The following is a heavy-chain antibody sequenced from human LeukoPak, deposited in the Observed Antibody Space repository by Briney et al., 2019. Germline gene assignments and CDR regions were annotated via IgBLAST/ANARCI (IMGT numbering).Heavy chain of an antibody. Sequence: GGSLRLSCAASGFTFNTYVMHWVRQAPGKGLVWVARIDTDGKTTTYADSVKGRFTISRDNAKNMLYVQMNSLRAEDTAVYYCVRDKDGYNFWGQGTLVSVPS. D-gene: IGHD5-24*01. V-gene: IGHV3-74*01. CDR1: GFTFNTYV. CDR2: IDTDGKTT. CDR3: VRDKDGYNF. J-gene: IGHJ4*02.